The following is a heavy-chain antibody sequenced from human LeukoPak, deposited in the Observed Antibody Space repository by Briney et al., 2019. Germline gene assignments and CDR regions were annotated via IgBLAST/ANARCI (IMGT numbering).Heavy chain of an antibody. CDR2: FDPEDGET. D-gene: IGHD3-22*01. CDR3: ATEFYDSSGYYNGFDY. J-gene: IGHJ4*02. Sequence: ASVKVSCKVSGYTLTELSMHWVRQAPGKGLEWMGGFDPEDGETIYAQKFQGRVTMIEDTSTDTAYMELSSLRSEDTAVYYCATEFYDSSGYYNGFDYWGQGTLVTVSS. CDR1: GYTLTELS. V-gene: IGHV1-24*01.